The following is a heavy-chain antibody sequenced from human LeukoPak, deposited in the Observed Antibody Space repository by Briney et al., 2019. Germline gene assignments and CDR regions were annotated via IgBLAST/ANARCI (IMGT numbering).Heavy chain of an antibody. D-gene: IGHD3-16*01. Sequence: PGRSLRLSCAASGFTFDDYAMNWVRQAPGKGLEWVSGISWNSGSIGYADSVKGRFIISRDNTRNSLFLQMNSLRDEDTAVYYCARDMDKLGDYYGMDVWGQGTTVIASS. J-gene: IGHJ6*02. CDR1: GFTFDDYA. CDR3: ARDMDKLGDYYGMDV. V-gene: IGHV3-9*01. CDR2: ISWNSGSI.